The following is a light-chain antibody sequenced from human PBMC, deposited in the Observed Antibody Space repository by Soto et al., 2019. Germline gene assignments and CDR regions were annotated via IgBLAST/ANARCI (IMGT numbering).Light chain of an antibody. CDR1: QTISSW. CDR3: QQVNDILLT. Sequence: DIQMTHSPSTLSGSVGDRVTITCRASQTISSWLAWYQQKPGKAPKLLIYKASTLKSGVPSRFSGSGSGTEFTLTISSLQPDDFATYYCQQVNDILLTFGPGIKVDIX. V-gene: IGKV1-5*03. J-gene: IGKJ3*01. CDR2: KAS.